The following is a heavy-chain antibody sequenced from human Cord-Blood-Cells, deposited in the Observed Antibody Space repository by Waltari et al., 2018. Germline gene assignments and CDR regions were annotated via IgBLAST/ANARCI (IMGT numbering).Heavy chain of an antibody. J-gene: IGHJ4*02. V-gene: IGHV1-69*09. D-gene: IGHD6-13*01. Sequence: QVQLVQSGAEVKKPGSSVKVSCKASGGTFSSYAISWVRQAPGQGLEWMGRIIPILGIANYAQKFQGRVTITADKSTSTAYMELSSLRSEDTAVYYCARVGLPPLGPAYSSSWYYFDYWGQGTLVTVSS. CDR2: IIPILGIA. CDR3: ARVGLPPLGPAYSSSWYYFDY. CDR1: GGTFSSYA.